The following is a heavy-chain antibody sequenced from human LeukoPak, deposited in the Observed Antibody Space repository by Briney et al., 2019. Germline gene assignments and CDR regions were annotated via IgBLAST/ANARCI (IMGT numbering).Heavy chain of an antibody. CDR1: GGSISSYY. CDR2: IYYSGST. D-gene: IGHD3-16*02. CDR3: ARLSYYDYVWGSYRAFDY. Sequence: PSETLSLTCTVSGGSISSYYWSWIRQPPGKGLEWIGYIYYSGSTNYNPSLKSRVTISVDTSKNQFSLKLSSVTAADTAVYYCARLSYYDYVWGSYRAFDYWGQGTLVTVSS. V-gene: IGHV4-59*01. J-gene: IGHJ4*02.